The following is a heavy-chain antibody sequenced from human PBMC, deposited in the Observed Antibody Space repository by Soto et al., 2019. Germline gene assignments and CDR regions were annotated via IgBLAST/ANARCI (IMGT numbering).Heavy chain of an antibody. V-gene: IGHV3-23*01. Sequence: EVQLLESGGGLVQPGGSLSLPGAALGFTFGSIAMSWVGRPPGKGLEWVSAISGSGGSTYYADPLKGRFTISRDNSKNTLYLQMNSLRAEDTAVYYCAYYGSGSYRYYYYYMDVWGKGTTVTVSS. CDR1: GFTFGSIA. J-gene: IGHJ6*03. CDR3: AYYGSGSYRYYYYYMDV. CDR2: ISGSGGST. D-gene: IGHD3-10*01.